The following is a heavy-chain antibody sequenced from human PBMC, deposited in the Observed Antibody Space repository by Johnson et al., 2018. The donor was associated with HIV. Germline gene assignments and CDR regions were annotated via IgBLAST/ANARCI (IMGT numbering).Heavy chain of an antibody. CDR3: TKDMSRVVTPWAVSFDI. V-gene: IGHV3-9*01. CDR1: GFTFHEYA. CDR2: ISWNRGSV. Sequence: VQLVESGGGLVQPGRSLRLTCVGSGFTFHEYAMHWVRQIPGKGLEWVSGISWNRGSVDYVDSVKGRFTISRDNAKKSLFLQMNSLRAEDTALYYCTKDMSRVVTPWAVSFDIWGQGTMVTVSS. D-gene: IGHD4-23*01. J-gene: IGHJ3*02.